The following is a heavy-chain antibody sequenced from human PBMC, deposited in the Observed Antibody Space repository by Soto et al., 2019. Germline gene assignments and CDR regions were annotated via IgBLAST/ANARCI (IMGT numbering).Heavy chain of an antibody. CDR3: ARDVVGDIPMDY. D-gene: IGHD3-9*01. CDR1: GFTFSSYE. CDR2: ISSSGSTI. J-gene: IGHJ4*02. Sequence: GGSLRLSCAASGFTFSSYEMNWVRQAPGKGLEWVSYISSSGSTIYYADSVKGRFTISRDNAKNSLYLQMNSLRAEDTAVYYCARDVVGDIPMDYWGQGTLVTVSS. V-gene: IGHV3-48*03.